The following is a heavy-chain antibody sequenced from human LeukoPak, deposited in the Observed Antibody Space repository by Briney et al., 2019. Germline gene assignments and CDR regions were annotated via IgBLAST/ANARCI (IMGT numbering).Heavy chain of an antibody. CDR3: VSSTGYFYYGIDV. D-gene: IGHD6-6*01. CDR2: INGGGGT. J-gene: IGHJ6*02. Sequence: GASLKLSCKASGYSFTNYDIYWVRQAPGQGLEWVAVINGGGGTTYEDPVKRRVTIFRDNSRNTVDLQMESLRADDMAVYYCVSSTGYFYYGIDVWGQGTTVTVS. CDR1: GYSFTNYD. V-gene: IGHV3-66*01.